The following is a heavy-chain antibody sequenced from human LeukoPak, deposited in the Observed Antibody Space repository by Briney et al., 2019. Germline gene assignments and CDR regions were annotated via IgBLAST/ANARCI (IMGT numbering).Heavy chain of an antibody. D-gene: IGHD2-21*02. Sequence: GGSLRLSCAAFGFTFSSYSMNWVRQAPGKGLEWVSSISSSSSYIYYADSVKGRFTISRDNAKNSLYLQMNSLRAEDTAVHYCAREAYCGGDRELSEQNYYYYGMDVWGQGTTVTVSS. CDR2: ISSSSSYI. CDR3: AREAYCGGDRELSEQNYYYYGMDV. V-gene: IGHV3-21*01. CDR1: GFTFSSYS. J-gene: IGHJ6*02.